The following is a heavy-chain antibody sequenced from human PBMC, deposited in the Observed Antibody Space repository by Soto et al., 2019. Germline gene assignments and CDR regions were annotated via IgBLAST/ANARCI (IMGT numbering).Heavy chain of an antibody. J-gene: IGHJ4*02. CDR1: GFTFSSYG. D-gene: IGHD1-1*01. CDR3: AKEGPITNWYFDY. Sequence: QVELVESGGGVVQPGRSLRLSCAASGFTFSSYGMHWVRQAPGKGLEWVAVISYDGNLAYYADSMKGRFTISRDNSKNTLYLQMNSLRTEDTAIYYCAKEGPITNWYFDYWGQGTLVTVSS. V-gene: IGHV3-30*18. CDR2: ISYDGNLA.